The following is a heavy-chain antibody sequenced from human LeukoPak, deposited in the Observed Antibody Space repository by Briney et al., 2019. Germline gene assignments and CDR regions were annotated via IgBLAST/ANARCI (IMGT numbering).Heavy chain of an antibody. J-gene: IGHJ4*02. CDR3: ATESRKNSPHIAVAGFFDY. V-gene: IGHV1-46*01. CDR2: ITPSGGST. Sequence: ASVKVSCKASGYTFTNYYMHWVRQAPGQGLEWMGIITPSGGSTNYAQKFQGRVTMTEDTSTDTAYMELSSLRSEDTAVYYCATESRKNSPHIAVAGFFDYWGQGTLVTVSS. D-gene: IGHD6-19*01. CDR1: GYTFTNYY.